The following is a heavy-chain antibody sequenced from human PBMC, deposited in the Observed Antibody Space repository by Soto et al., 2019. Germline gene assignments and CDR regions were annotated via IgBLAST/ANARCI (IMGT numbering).Heavy chain of an antibody. V-gene: IGHV3-9*01. Sequence: EVQLVESGGGLVQPGRSLRLSCAASGFTFDDYAMHWVRQAPGKGLEWVSGISWNSASIGYADSVKGRFTISRDNAKNSLYLQMNRLRAEDTALYYWVKGSSGAQGGSYCFDYWGQGTLVTVSS. J-gene: IGHJ4*02. D-gene: IGHD1-26*01. CDR1: GFTFDDYA. CDR2: ISWNSASI. CDR3: VKGSSGAQGGSYCFDY.